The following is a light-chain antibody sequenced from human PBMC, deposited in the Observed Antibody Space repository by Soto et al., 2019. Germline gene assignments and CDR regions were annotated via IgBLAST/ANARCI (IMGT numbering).Light chain of an antibody. CDR1: QSVDSVF. J-gene: IGKJ5*01. CDR2: GAS. V-gene: IGKV3-20*01. Sequence: EIVLPQSPGTLSLSPGETATLSCRASQSVDSVFLAWYQQKPGQAPRLLIYGASARATGIPDRFSGTGSGTDYTLTINRLEPEDFAVYYCQQYESSLITFGQGTRLDIK. CDR3: QQYESSLIT.